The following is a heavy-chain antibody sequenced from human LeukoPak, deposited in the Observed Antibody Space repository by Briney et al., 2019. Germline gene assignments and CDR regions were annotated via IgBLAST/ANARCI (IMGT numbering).Heavy chain of an antibody. D-gene: IGHD4-17*01. Sequence: ASVKVSCKASGYTFTGYYMHWVRQAPGQGLEWMGWINPNSGGTNYAQKFQGRVTMTRDTSISTAYMELSRLRSDDTAVYYCARDSLDYGDLYFDYWGQGTLVTVSS. CDR2: INPNSGGT. CDR1: GYTFTGYY. V-gene: IGHV1-2*02. CDR3: ARDSLDYGDLYFDY. J-gene: IGHJ4*02.